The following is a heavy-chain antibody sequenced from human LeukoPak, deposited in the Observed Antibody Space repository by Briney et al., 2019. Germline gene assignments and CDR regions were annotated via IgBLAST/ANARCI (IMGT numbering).Heavy chain of an antibody. D-gene: IGHD6-19*01. CDR3: ARDLSSGWENS. Sequence: GGSLRLSCAASGFTVSSNYMSWVRQAPGKGLEWVSVIYSGGSTYYADSVKGRFTISRDNSENTLYLQMNSLRAEDTAVYYCARDLSSGWENSWGQGTLVTVSS. CDR1: GFTVSSNY. CDR2: IYSGGST. J-gene: IGHJ4*02. V-gene: IGHV3-53*01.